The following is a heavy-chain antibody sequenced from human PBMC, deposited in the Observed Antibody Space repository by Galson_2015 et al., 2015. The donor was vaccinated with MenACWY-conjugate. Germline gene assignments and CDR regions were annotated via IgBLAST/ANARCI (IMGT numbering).Heavy chain of an antibody. CDR2: IYWDDNK. CDR1: GFSLSTSGVG. Sequence: PALVKPTQTLTLTCTFSGFSLSTSGVGVGWIRQPPGKALEWLGIIYWDDNKRYSPSLKTRLTITKDTSKNQVVLTMTNMDPVDTATYYCAHLTTADYDFDCWGQGTLVTVSS. D-gene: IGHD4-17*01. CDR3: AHLTTADYDFDC. J-gene: IGHJ4*02. V-gene: IGHV2-5*02.